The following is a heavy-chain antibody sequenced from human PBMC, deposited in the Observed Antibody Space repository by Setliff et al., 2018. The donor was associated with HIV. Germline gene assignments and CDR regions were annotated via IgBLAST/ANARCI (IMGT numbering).Heavy chain of an antibody. CDR3: AREGIVVRAGAFDF. J-gene: IGHJ3*01. CDR1: GFSFSSYG. V-gene: IGHV3-33*01. CDR2: IWYDGSEK. Sequence: PGESLKISCAASGFSFSSYGMHWVRQAPGKGLEWVAVIWYDGSEKYYADSVKGRVTISRDNSKNTVDLEMDSLRVEDTAVYYCAREGIVVRAGAFDFWGQGTMVTVSS. D-gene: IGHD3-22*01.